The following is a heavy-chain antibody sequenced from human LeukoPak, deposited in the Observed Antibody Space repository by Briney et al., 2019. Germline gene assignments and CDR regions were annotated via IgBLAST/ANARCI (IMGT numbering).Heavy chain of an antibody. CDR2: VNADGGNT. Sequence: GGSLRLSCAASGFTFDNYRMSWVRQAPGKGLEWVSTVNADGGNTNYADSVKGRFTISRDNSKSTLILQMNSLRVEDTALYYCTKRVKYGGTWDHFADWGQGTLVTVSS. D-gene: IGHD1-26*01. J-gene: IGHJ4*02. CDR3: TKRVKYGGTWDHFAD. V-gene: IGHV3-23*01. CDR1: GFTFDNYR.